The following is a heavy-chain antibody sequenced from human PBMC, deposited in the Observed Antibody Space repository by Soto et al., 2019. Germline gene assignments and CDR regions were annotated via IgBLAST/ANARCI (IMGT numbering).Heavy chain of an antibody. J-gene: IGHJ5*01. Sequence: EVQLLESGGGLVQPGGSLRLSCAASGFTFSTYAMTWVRQAPGKGPEWVSRIGDSEGETTHYADSVKGRCTIARENAKNTLYLQMNSLRVEDTAIYYCAKGYCGGGRCYDLDNWFDSWGQGTRVTVSS. V-gene: IGHV3-23*01. D-gene: IGHD2-15*01. CDR1: GFTFSTYA. CDR3: AKGYCGGGRCYDLDNWFDS. CDR2: IGDSEGETT.